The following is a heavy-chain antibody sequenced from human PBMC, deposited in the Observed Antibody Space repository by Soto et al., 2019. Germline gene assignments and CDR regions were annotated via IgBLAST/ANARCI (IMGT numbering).Heavy chain of an antibody. Sequence: QVQLVESGGGVVQPGRSLRLSCAASGFTFSSYAMHWVRQAPGKGLEWVAVISYDGSNKYYADSVKGRFTISRDNSKNPRDLQRNRRRAEDTAVYYCARDPFSYDFWSGYYVSYYYYYGRDVWGQGTTVTVSS. CDR3: ARDPFSYDFWSGYYVSYYYYYGRDV. CDR2: ISYDGSNK. V-gene: IGHV3-30-3*01. D-gene: IGHD3-3*01. CDR1: GFTFSSYA. J-gene: IGHJ6*02.